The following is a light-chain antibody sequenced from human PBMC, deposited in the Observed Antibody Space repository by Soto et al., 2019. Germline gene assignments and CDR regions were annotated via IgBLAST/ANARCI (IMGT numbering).Light chain of an antibody. V-gene: IGLV1-47*02. CDR3: AAWDDSLSGYV. CDR2: SNN. CDR1: SSNIGSNY. J-gene: IGLJ1*01. Sequence: VLTHPPSASGTPRQRGTISCSGSSSNIGSNYVYWYQQLPGTAPKLLIYSNNQRPSGVPDRFSGSKSGTSASLAISGLRSEDEADYYCAAWDDSLSGYVFGTGTKV.